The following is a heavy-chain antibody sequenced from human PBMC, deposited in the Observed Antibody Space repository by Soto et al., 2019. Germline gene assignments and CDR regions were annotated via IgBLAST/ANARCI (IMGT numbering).Heavy chain of an antibody. CDR2: IRSKAYGGTT. CDR3: TRPAVLRFLEWLSPYYYGMDV. V-gene: IGHV3-49*03. D-gene: IGHD3-3*01. CDR1: GFTFGDYC. J-gene: IGHJ6*02. Sequence: GSRILSCTASGFTFGDYCMSWFRQAPGKGLEWVGFIRSKAYGGTTEYAASVKGRFTISRDDSKSIAYLQMNSLKTEDTAVYYCTRPAVLRFLEWLSPYYYGMDVRRQGTTVTV.